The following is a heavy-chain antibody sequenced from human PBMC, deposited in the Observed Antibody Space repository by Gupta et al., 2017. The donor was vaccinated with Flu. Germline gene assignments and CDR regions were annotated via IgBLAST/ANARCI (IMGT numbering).Heavy chain of an antibody. CDR3: ASTLFGVVTRVDY. V-gene: IGHV3-21*01. CDR1: GFTFSRYS. CDR2: ISSSSSYI. D-gene: IGHD3-3*01. J-gene: IGHJ4*02. Sequence: EVQLVESGGGLVKPGGSLRLSCAASGFTFSRYSMNWVRQAPGKGLEWVSSISSSSSYIYYADSVRGRFTISKDNAKESLFLQMNSLRAEDTAVYYCASTLFGVVTRVDYWGQGTPVTVSS.